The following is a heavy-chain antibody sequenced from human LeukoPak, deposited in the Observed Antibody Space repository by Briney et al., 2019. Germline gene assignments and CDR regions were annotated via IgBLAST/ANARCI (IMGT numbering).Heavy chain of an antibody. J-gene: IGHJ4*02. D-gene: IGHD3-22*01. Sequence: ASVKVSCQASGYTFPGYYMHWVRQAPGQGLEWMGWINPNSGGTNCAQKFQGRVTMTRDTSIRTAYMELSRLRSDDTAVYYCATQGDDSSGYYFDYWGQGTLVTVSS. CDR3: ATQGDDSSGYYFDY. CDR1: GYTFPGYY. V-gene: IGHV1-2*02. CDR2: INPNSGGT.